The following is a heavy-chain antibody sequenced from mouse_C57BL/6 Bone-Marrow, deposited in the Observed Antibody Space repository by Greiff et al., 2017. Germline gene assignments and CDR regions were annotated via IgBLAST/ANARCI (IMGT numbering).Heavy chain of an antibody. J-gene: IGHJ2*01. CDR2: ISSGGSYT. Sequence: EVQLVESGGDLVKPGGSLKLSCAASGFTFSSYGMSWVRQTPDQRLEWVATISSGGSYTYYPDSVKGRFTISSDNAKNTLYLQMSSLKSEATAMYYCARTFNWDVYFDYWGQGTTLTVSS. V-gene: IGHV5-6*01. D-gene: IGHD4-1*01. CDR3: ARTFNWDVYFDY. CDR1: GFTFSSYG.